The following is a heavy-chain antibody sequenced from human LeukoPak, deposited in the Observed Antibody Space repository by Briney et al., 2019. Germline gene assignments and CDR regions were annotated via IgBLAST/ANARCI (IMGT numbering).Heavy chain of an antibody. D-gene: IGHD6-19*01. Sequence: PGGSLRLSCAASGFIFSNYWMHWVRQAPGKGLEWVSYISRGGSTTYYADSVKGRFTISRDNTKNSLYLQMNSLRAEDTAVYYCAVAVTGSNEAFDIWGQGTMVTVSS. V-gene: IGHV3-11*01. J-gene: IGHJ3*02. CDR2: ISRGGSTT. CDR3: AVAVTGSNEAFDI. CDR1: GFIFSNYW.